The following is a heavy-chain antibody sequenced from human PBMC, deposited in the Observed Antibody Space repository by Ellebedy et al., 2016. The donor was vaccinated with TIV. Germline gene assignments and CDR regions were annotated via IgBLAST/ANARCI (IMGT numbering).Heavy chain of an antibody. V-gene: IGHV3-21*01. CDR2: IGSSGDET. D-gene: IGHD1-20*01. Sequence: PGGSLRLSCAVSGFAFRTYNMNWVRQAPGKGLEWVSYIGSSGDETHYIDSVEGRFIISRDNAKNTLYLQMNRLRDEDTAVYYCASGYNWNDEDLGHWGQGVLVTVSS. CDR3: ASGYNWNDEDLGH. CDR1: GFAFRTYN. J-gene: IGHJ4*02.